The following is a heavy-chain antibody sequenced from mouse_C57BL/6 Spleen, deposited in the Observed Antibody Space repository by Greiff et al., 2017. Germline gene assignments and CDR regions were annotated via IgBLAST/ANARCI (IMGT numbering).Heavy chain of an antibody. Sequence: EVMLVESGGGLVKPGGSLKLSCAASGFTFSSYAMSWVRQTPEKRLEWVATISDGGSYTYYPDNVKGRFTISRDNAKNNLYLQMSHLKSEDTAMYYCAREGSSDYYGSSYGYWGQGTTLTVSA. CDR3: AREGSSDYYGSSYGY. V-gene: IGHV5-4*01. J-gene: IGHJ2*01. CDR2: ISDGGSYT. CDR1: GFTFSSYA. D-gene: IGHD1-1*01.